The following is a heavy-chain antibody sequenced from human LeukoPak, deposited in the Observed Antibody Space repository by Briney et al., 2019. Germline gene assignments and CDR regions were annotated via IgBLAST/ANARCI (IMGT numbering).Heavy chain of an antibody. Sequence: ASVKVSCKASGYTFTNYYMHWVRQAPGQGLEWMGWINPKNGDTNYAQNLQGRVTMTRDTSISTAYMELSRLRSDDTAVYYCGRSHGGNSFDYWGQGTLVTVSS. D-gene: IGHD4-23*01. CDR2: INPKNGDT. J-gene: IGHJ4*02. CDR1: GYTFTNYY. CDR3: GRSHGGNSFDY. V-gene: IGHV1-2*02.